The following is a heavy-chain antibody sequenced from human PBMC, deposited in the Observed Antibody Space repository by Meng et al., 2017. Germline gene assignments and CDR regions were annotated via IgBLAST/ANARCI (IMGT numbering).Heavy chain of an antibody. Sequence: SVKVSCKASGGTFSSYAISWVRQAPGQGLEWMGGIIPIFGTANYAQKFQGRVTITADESTITAYRELSSLRSEDTAGYYCARDLRDGYNYGPSAFDIWGQGKTVNVSS. CDR1: GGTFSSYA. J-gene: IGHJ3*02. V-gene: IGHV1-69*13. CDR2: IIPIFGTA. CDR3: ARDLRDGYNYGPSAFDI. D-gene: IGHD5-24*01.